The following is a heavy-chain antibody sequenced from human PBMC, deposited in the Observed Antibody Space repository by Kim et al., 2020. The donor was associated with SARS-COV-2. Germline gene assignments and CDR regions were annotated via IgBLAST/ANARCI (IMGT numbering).Heavy chain of an antibody. CDR3: VKRGEQQLGTFQY. D-gene: IGHD6-13*01. CDR2: IDGNTINS. Sequence: GGSLRLSCAASGFIFHNFAMHWVRQAPGKSLEWVSAIDGNTINSYYADSVKGRFTISRDNSKNSLYLQMNSLRTDDTALYYCVKRGEQQLGTFQYWGRGTLVTVSS. V-gene: IGHV3-43*02. J-gene: IGHJ1*01. CDR1: GFIFHNFA.